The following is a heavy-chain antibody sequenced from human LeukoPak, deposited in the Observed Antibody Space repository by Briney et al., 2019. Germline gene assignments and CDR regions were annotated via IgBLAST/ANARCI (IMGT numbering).Heavy chain of an antibody. CDR1: GGSISSSSYY. Sequence: MPSETLSLTCTVSGGSISSSSYYWGWIRQPPGKGLEWIGSIYYSGSTYYNPSLKSRVTISVDTSKNQFSLKLSSVTAADTAVYYCARHSDPLTGTTSIGDAFDIWGQGTMVTVSS. J-gene: IGHJ3*02. V-gene: IGHV4-39*01. CDR3: ARHSDPLTGTTSIGDAFDI. D-gene: IGHD1-20*01. CDR2: IYYSGST.